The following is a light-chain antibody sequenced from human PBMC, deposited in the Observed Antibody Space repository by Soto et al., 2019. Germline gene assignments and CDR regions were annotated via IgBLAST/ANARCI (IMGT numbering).Light chain of an antibody. V-gene: IGKV3-11*01. CDR2: DAS. CDR1: QSIGLA. CDR3: QQRTDRPPWT. J-gene: IGKJ1*01. Sequence: EIVLTQSPATLSLSPGERATLSCRASQSIGLAIAWYQHKPGQAPRLLLFDASQRATGIPARFRGSGSGTDFTLSISSIEPEDFAVYYCQQRTDRPPWTFGQGTKVESK.